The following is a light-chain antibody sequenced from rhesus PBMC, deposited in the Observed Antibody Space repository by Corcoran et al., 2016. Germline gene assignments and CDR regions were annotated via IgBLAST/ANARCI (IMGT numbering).Light chain of an antibody. J-gene: IGKJ2*01. CDR2: GAS. CDR3: YQHSSGYS. Sequence: QVILPQSPATLSLSPGERATLSCRASQSVRSYLAWYQQTPGQAPRLLMYGASSRATGLPDRFSGSGSVTDVTLTISSREPEDVGVYHCYQHSSGYSFGQGTKVEIK. CDR1: QSVRSY. V-gene: IGKV3-10*01.